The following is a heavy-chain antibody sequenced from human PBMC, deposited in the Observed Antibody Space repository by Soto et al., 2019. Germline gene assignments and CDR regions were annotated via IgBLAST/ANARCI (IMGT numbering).Heavy chain of an antibody. Sequence: GGSLRLSCAASGFTFSSYAMSWVRQAPGKGLEWVSAISGSGGSTYYADSVKGRFTISRDNSKNTLYLQMNSLRAEDTAVYYCAKDLAPDYGDYYYGMDVWGQGTTVTVSS. V-gene: IGHV3-23*01. CDR3: AKDLAPDYGDYYYGMDV. CDR2: ISGSGGST. CDR1: GFTFSSYA. J-gene: IGHJ6*02. D-gene: IGHD4-17*01.